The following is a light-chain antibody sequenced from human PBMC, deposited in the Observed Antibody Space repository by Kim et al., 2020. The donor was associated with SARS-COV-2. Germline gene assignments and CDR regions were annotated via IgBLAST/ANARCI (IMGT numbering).Light chain of an antibody. CDR2: QDR. J-gene: IGLJ2*01. Sequence: SVSPGKTASITCSGDKLGDKYACWYQQKPGQSPVLVIYQDRKRPSGIPERFSGSNSGNTATLTISGTQAMDEADYYCQAWDSSTVVFGGGTQLTVL. CDR1: KLGDKY. CDR3: QAWDSSTVV. V-gene: IGLV3-1*01.